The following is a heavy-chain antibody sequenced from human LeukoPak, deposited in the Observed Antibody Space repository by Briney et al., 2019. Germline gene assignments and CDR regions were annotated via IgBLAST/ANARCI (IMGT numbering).Heavy chain of an antibody. CDR3: ARDGYSYTDV. D-gene: IGHD5-18*01. J-gene: IGHJ4*02. CDR1: DGSISGYY. CDR2: IYHTGNA. V-gene: IGHV4-59*01. Sequence: SETLSLTCTVSDGSISGYYWTWIRQPPGKGLEWIAYIYHTGNAKYNPSLKSRVTMSVDTSKNQFSLRLSSVTTADTAVYYCARDGYSYTDVWGQGILVTVSS.